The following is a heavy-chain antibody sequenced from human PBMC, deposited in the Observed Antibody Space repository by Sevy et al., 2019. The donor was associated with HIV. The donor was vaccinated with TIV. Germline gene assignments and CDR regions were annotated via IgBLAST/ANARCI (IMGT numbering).Heavy chain of an antibody. CDR3: ARSGGYNKYDY. Sequence: GGSLRLSCAASGFTFSGYWMHWVRQAPGKGLVWVSLINSDGSSTNYADSVKGLFTISRDNAKNTLYLQMNSLRAEDTAVYYCARSGGYNKYDYWGQGTLVTVSS. V-gene: IGHV3-74*01. D-gene: IGHD2-15*01. J-gene: IGHJ4*02. CDR2: INSDGSST. CDR1: GFTFSGYW.